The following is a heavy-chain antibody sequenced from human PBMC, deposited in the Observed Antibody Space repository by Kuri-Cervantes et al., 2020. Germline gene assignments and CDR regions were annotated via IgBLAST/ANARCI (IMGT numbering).Heavy chain of an antibody. J-gene: IGHJ4*02. Sequence: ASVKVSCKASGYTFTSYYMHWVRQAPGQGLEWMGIINPSGGSTSYAQKFQGRVTMTRDTSTSTVYMELSSLRSEDTAVYYCVIARYFDWAPHYFDYWGQGTLVTVSS. CDR2: INPSGGST. D-gene: IGHD3-9*01. CDR1: GYTFTSYY. V-gene: IGHV1-46*03. CDR3: VIARYFDWAPHYFDY.